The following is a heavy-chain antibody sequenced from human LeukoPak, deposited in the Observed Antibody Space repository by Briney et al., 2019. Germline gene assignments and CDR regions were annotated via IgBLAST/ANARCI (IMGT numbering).Heavy chain of an antibody. D-gene: IGHD6-13*01. J-gene: IGHJ4*02. CDR1: GYTFTDCY. V-gene: IGHV1-2*02. Sequence: ASVRVSCKASGYTFTDCYLNWVRQAPGQGLEWMGWINPDSGGTTYAQKFQGRVTMTRDTSISTAYMELSRLRSDDTAVYYCARGQQLVLGYWGQGTLVTVSS. CDR2: INPDSGGT. CDR3: ARGQQLVLGY.